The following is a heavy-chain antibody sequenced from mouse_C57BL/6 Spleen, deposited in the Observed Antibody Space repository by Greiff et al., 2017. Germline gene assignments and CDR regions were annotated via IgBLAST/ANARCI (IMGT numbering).Heavy chain of an antibody. V-gene: IGHV1-81*01. CDR3: ARGYYGEGAY. Sequence: VKLQQSGAELARPGASVKLSCKASGYTFTSYGISWVKQRTGQGLEWIGEIYPRSGNTYYNEKFKGKATLTADKSSSTAYMELRSLTSEDSAVYFCARGYYGEGAYWGQGTLVTVSA. J-gene: IGHJ3*01. D-gene: IGHD1-1*01. CDR1: GYTFTSYG. CDR2: IYPRSGNT.